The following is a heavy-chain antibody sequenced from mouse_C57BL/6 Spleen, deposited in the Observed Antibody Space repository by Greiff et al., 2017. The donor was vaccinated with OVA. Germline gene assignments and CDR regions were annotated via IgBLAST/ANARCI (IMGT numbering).Heavy chain of an antibody. CDR2: ISSGGDYI. CDR1: GFTFSSYA. V-gene: IGHV5-9-1*02. J-gene: IGHJ2*01. D-gene: IGHD4-1*01. CDR3: TRVGRGDYFDY. Sequence: EVKLVESGEGLVKPGGSLKLSCAASGFTFSSYAMSWVRQTPEKRLEWVAYISSGGDYIYYADTVKGRFTISRDNARNTLYLQMSSLKSEDTAMYYCTRVGRGDYFDYWGQGTTLTVSS.